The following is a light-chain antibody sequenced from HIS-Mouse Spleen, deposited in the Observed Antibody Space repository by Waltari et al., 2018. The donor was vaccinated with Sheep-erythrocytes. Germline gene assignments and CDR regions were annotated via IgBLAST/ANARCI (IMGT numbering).Light chain of an antibody. CDR1: QSVLYSSNNKNY. CDR2: WAS. J-gene: IGKJ1*01. CDR3: QQYYSTPPT. Sequence: QSVLYSSNNKNYLAWYQQKPGQPPKLLIYWASTRESGVPDRFSGSGSGTDFTLTISSLQAEDVAVYYCQQYYSTPPTFGQGTKVEIK. V-gene: IGKV4-1*01.